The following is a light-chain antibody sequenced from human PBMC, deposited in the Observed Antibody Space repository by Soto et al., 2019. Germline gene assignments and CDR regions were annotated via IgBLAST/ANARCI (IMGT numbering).Light chain of an antibody. CDR1: SSDVGGYNY. J-gene: IGLJ1*01. Sequence: QSALTQPASVSGSPGQSITISCTGTSSDVGGYNYVSWYQQHPGKAPKLIIYEVSNRPSGVSNRFSGSKSGNTASLTISGLQAEDEADYYCSSYTSSSTLDFGTGTKLTVL. V-gene: IGLV2-14*01. CDR2: EVS. CDR3: SSYTSSSTLD.